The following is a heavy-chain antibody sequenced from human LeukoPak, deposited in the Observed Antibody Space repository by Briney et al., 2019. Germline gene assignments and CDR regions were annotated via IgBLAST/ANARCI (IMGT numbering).Heavy chain of an antibody. Sequence: SETLSLTCTVSGGSISSSSYYWGWIRQPPGKGLEWIGSIYYSGSTYYNPSLKSRATISVDTSKNQFSLKLSSVTAADTAVYYCARRVVVILDNVFDYWGQGTLVTVSS. CDR3: ARRVVVILDNVFDY. CDR2: IYYSGST. V-gene: IGHV4-39*01. D-gene: IGHD3-22*01. J-gene: IGHJ4*02. CDR1: GGSISSSSYY.